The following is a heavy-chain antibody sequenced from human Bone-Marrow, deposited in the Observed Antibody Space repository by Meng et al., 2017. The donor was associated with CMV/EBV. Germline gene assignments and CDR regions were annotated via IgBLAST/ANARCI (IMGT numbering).Heavy chain of an antibody. CDR3: AKDREQQLPRGDVDY. D-gene: IGHD6-13*01. V-gene: IGHV3-30*02. Sequence: GGSLRLSCAASGFTFSSYGMHWVRQAPGKGLEWVAFIRYDGSNKYYADSVKGRFTISRDNSKNTLYLQMNSLRAEDTAVYYCAKDREQQLPRGDVDYWGQGTLVTVPS. CDR1: GFTFSSYG. J-gene: IGHJ4*02. CDR2: IRYDGSNK.